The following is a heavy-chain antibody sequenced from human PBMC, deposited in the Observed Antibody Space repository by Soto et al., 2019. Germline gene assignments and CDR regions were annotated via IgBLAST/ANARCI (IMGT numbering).Heavy chain of an antibody. D-gene: IGHD3-22*01. CDR2: ISSSSSYI. CDR3: ARVGYYDSSGYYYYFDY. V-gene: IGHV3-21*01. J-gene: IGHJ4*02. CDR1: GFTFSSYS. Sequence: GESLKISCAASGFTFSSYSMNWVRQAPGKGLEWVSSISSSSSYIYYADSVKGRFTISRDNAKNSLYLQMNSLRAEDTAVYYCARVGYYDSSGYYYYFDYWGQGTLVTVSS.